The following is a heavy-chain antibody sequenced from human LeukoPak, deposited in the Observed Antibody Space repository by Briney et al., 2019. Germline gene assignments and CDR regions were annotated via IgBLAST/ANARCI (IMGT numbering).Heavy chain of an antibody. D-gene: IGHD2-15*01. V-gene: IGHV1-2*02. J-gene: IGHJ4*02. CDR2: INPNSGGT. Sequence: AASVTVSCTASGYTFTGYYMHWVRQAPGQGLEWMGWINPNSGGTNYAQKFQGRVTMTRDTSISTAYMELSRLRSDDTAVYYCARAGYCSGGSCYFYYFDYWGQGTLVTVSS. CDR3: ARAGYCSGGSCYFYYFDY. CDR1: GYTFTGYY.